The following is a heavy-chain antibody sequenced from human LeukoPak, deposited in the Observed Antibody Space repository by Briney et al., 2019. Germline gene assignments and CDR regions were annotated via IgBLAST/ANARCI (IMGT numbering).Heavy chain of an antibody. CDR1: GFTFSSYW. V-gene: IGHV3-7*01. Sequence: GGSLRLSCAASGFTFSSYWMSWVRQAPGKGLEWVANIKQDGSEKYYVDSVKGRFTISRDNAKNSLYLQMNSLRAEDTAVYYCARETDDYGDYVLPHWGQGTLVTVSS. J-gene: IGHJ4*02. CDR2: IKQDGSEK. CDR3: ARETDDYGDYVLPH. D-gene: IGHD4-17*01.